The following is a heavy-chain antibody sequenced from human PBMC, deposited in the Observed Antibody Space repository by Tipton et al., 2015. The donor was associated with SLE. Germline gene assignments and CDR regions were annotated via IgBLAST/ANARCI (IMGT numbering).Heavy chain of an antibody. Sequence: GSLRLSCAVSGGSVSSFNWWTWVRQPPGEGLEWIGQVYHSGKTNYNPALRSRVTISVDKSKNQVSLRLRSMTAADTAVYWCARGPSNFDWSPAYALDVWGQGTTVTVSS. CDR2: VYHSGKT. CDR1: GGSVSSFNW. CDR3: ARGPSNFDWSPAYALDV. J-gene: IGHJ6*02. V-gene: IGHV4-4*01. D-gene: IGHD3-9*01.